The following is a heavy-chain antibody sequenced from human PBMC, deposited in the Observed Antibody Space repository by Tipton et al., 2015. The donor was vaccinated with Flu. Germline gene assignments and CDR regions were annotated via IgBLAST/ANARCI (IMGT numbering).Heavy chain of an antibody. Sequence: TLSLTCTDSGGSISSSSYSWGWIRQPPGKGLEWIGSIYYSGRTYYNPSLKSRVTVSVDTSKNQFSLKLNSVTAADTAVYYCARLSYYDVDLKNFYFDYWGQGALVTVSS. V-gene: IGHV4-39*01. D-gene: IGHD3-10*02. CDR1: GGSISSSSYS. CDR2: IYYSGRT. CDR3: ARLSYYDVDLKNFYFDY. J-gene: IGHJ4*02.